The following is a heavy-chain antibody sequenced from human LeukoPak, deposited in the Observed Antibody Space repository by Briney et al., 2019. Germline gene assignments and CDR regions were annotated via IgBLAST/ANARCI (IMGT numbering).Heavy chain of an antibody. J-gene: IGHJ4*02. CDR1: GGTFSSYA. CDR3: ASVSDSSGPV. Sequence: AASVKVSCEASGGTFSSYAISWVRQAPGQGLEWMGWISAYNGNTNYAQKLQGRVTMTTDTSTSTAYMELRSLRSDDTAVYYCASVSDSSGPVWGQGTLVTVSS. CDR2: ISAYNGNT. D-gene: IGHD6-19*01. V-gene: IGHV1-18*01.